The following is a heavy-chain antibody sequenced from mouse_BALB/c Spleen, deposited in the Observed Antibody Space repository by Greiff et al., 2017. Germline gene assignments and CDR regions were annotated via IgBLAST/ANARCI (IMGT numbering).Heavy chain of an antibody. CDR1: GFTFSSFG. Sequence: EVKVVESGGGLVQPGGSRKLSCAASGFTFSSFGMHWVRQAPEKGLEWVAYISSGSSTIYYADTVKGRFTISRDNPKNTLFLQMTSLRSEDTAMYYCAGITTATWAMDYWGQGTSVTVSS. D-gene: IGHD1-2*01. CDR2: ISSGSSTI. J-gene: IGHJ4*01. V-gene: IGHV5-17*02. CDR3: AGITTATWAMDY.